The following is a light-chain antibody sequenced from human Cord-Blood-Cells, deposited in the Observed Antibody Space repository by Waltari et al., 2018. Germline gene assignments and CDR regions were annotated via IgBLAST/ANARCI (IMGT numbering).Light chain of an antibody. CDR2: AAS. J-gene: IGKJ1*01. Sequence: DIQMTQSPSSLSASVGDRVTITCRASQSISSYLNWYQQKPGKAPKLLIYAASSLQSGVPSRFSGSGSGTDFTLTISSLQPEDFATYYCQQSYSTPRKFAQGTKVEIK. V-gene: IGKV1-39*01. CDR3: QQSYSTPRK. CDR1: QSISSY.